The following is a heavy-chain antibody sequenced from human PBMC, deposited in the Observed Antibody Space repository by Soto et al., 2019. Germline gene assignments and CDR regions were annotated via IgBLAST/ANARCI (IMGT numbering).Heavy chain of an antibody. D-gene: IGHD4-17*01. CDR3: ARHGNTVTTGYYYGMDV. CDR1: GGSISSSSYY. Sequence: SETLSLTCTVSGGSISSSSYYWGWIRQPPGKGLEWIGPIYYSGSTYYNPSLKSRVTISVDTSKNQFSLKLSSVTATDTAVYYCARHGNTVTTGYYYGMDVWGQGTTVT. J-gene: IGHJ6*02. CDR2: IYYSGST. V-gene: IGHV4-39*01.